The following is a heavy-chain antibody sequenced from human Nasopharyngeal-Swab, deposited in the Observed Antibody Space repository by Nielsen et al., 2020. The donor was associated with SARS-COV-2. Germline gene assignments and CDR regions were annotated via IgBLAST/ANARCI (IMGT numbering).Heavy chain of an antibody. Sequence: WVRQAPGQGLEWMGWISAYNGNTKYAQKLQGRVTMTTDTSTSTAYMELRSLRSDDTAVYYCASAGIAAAGDFDYWGQGTRVTGSS. CDR2: ISAYNGNT. D-gene: IGHD6-13*01. V-gene: IGHV1-18*01. J-gene: IGHJ4*02. CDR3: ASAGIAAAGDFDY.